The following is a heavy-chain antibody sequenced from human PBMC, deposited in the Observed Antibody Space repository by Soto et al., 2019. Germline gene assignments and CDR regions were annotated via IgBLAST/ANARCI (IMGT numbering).Heavy chain of an antibody. J-gene: IGHJ2*01. V-gene: IGHV1-2*02. Sequence: QVQLVQSGAEVKKPGASVKVSCKASAYTFTDYYMHWLRQAPGQGLEWMGWINPNSGGTNYAQRFQGRVTVTRDTSISTAYMELSSLRSDDTAVYYCAREPHDSSSHSYWYFDLWGRGTLVTVSS. D-gene: IGHD6-6*01. CDR3: AREPHDSSSHSYWYFDL. CDR1: AYTFTDYY. CDR2: INPNSGGT.